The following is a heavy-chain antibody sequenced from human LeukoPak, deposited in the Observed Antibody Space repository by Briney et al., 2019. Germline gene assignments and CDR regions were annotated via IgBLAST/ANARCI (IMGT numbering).Heavy chain of an antibody. Sequence: ASVKVSCKASGYTFTGYYMHWVRQAPGQGLEWMGWINPNSGGTNYAQKFQGRVTMTRDTSNSTAYMELSRLRSDDTAVYYCARGYSYGYGFDPWGQGTLVTVSS. CDR3: ARGYSYGYGFDP. CDR1: GYTFTGYY. V-gene: IGHV1-2*02. D-gene: IGHD5-18*01. CDR2: INPNSGGT. J-gene: IGHJ5*02.